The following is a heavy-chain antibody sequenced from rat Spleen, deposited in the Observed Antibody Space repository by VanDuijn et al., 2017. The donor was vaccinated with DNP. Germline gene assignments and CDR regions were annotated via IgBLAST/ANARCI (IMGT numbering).Heavy chain of an antibody. J-gene: IGHJ1*01. CDR1: GFTFSNYG. CDR2: ISTGGGNT. Sequence: EVQLVESGGGLVQPGRSLKLSCAASGFTFSNYGMAWVRQAPTKGLEWVASISTGGGNTYYRDSVKGRFTISRDSAERTVNLQMDSLRSEDTATYYCARPGSPYFDFWGPGTMVTVSS. D-gene: IGHD5-1*01. V-gene: IGHV5S13*01. CDR3: ARPGSPYFDF.